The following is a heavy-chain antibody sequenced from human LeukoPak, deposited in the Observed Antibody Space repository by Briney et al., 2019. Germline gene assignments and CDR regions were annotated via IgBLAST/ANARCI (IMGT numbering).Heavy chain of an antibody. V-gene: IGHV4-34*01. CDR3: ARDPTTVVTLPYYFDF. CDR2: INHSGRT. CDR1: CVSFFVSH. Sequence: SETLSLTCAVSCVSFFVSHWNWIRQSPEKGLEWIGEINHSGRTNYNPSLKSRVTISVDTFKSQFFLKLTSVTAVDTALYYWARDPTTVVTLPYYFDFWGQGTLVTVSA. D-gene: IGHD4-23*01. J-gene: IGHJ4*02.